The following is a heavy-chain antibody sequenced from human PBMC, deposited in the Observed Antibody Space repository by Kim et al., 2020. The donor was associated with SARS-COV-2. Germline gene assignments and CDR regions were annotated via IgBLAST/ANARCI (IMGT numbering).Heavy chain of an antibody. J-gene: IGHJ4*02. CDR2: IKQDGSEI. CDR3: AKLVSGGVDY. Sequence: GGSLRLSCVASGFTFSNFWMSWVRQAPGKGLEWVAHIKQDGSEIYYVDSMKGRFTISRDNAKNSVFLQMNSLRDEDTAVYYCAKLVSGGVDYWGQGTLVTVSS. D-gene: IGHD3-10*01. V-gene: IGHV3-7*03. CDR1: GFTFSNFW.